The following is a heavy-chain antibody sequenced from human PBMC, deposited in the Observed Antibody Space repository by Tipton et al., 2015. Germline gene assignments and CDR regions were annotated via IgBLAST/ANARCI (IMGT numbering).Heavy chain of an antibody. CDR1: AYSISSDYY. CDR2: ISHSGDT. CDR3: ACQDYDSLTRDYQTVDY. Sequence: TLSLTCAVSAYSISSDYYWGWIRQPPGKGLAWLGSISHSGDTYYNPSLKSRVTMSRDTSTTQFSLKLTSVTAADTAVYYCACQDYDSLTRDYQTVDYWGQGTLVTVSS. J-gene: IGHJ4*02. D-gene: IGHD3-9*01. V-gene: IGHV4-38-2*01.